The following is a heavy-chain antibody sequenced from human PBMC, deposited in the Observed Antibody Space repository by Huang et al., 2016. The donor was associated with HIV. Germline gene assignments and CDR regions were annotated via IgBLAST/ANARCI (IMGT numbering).Heavy chain of an antibody. CDR2: INPDTGNP. CDR3: VRVRRVMDTYCVADCSTLEAFDI. Sequence: QVQLVQSGSELKKPGASVKVSCKASGYTFTNYGVHWVRQAPGQGLEWMGLINPDTGNPRYAQVLVGRFVFSLDTSVNTAYLQIRSLKAADSAIYYCVRVRRVMDTYCVADCSTLEAFDIWGQGTVVTVSA. J-gene: IGHJ3*02. V-gene: IGHV7-4-1*02. CDR1: GYTFTNYG. D-gene: IGHD2-21*02.